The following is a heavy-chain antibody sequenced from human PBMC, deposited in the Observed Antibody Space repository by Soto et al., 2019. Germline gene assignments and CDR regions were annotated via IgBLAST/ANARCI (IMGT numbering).Heavy chain of an antibody. CDR3: AKDLGYGSGSYYY. CDR2: ISGSGGST. Sequence: GGSLRLSCAASGFTFSSYAMSWVRQAPGKGLEWVSAISGSGGSTYYADSVKGRFTISRDNSKNTLYLRMNSLRAEDTAVYYCAKDLGYGSGSYYYWGQGTLVTVSS. CDR1: GFTFSSYA. J-gene: IGHJ4*02. D-gene: IGHD3-10*01. V-gene: IGHV3-23*01.